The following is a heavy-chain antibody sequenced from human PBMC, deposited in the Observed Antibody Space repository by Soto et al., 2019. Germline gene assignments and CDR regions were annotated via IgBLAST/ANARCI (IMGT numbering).Heavy chain of an antibody. Sequence: PSEPLSLTRTVSGGSISSGDYYWRWIRQPPGKGLEWIGYIYYSGSTYYHPSLQSRVTISVDTSKNQFSLKLSSVTAADTAVYYSATESGSTYGYFDHWGQGTQVT. CDR1: GGSISSGDYY. CDR2: IYYSGST. J-gene: IGHJ4*02. CDR3: ATESGSTYGYFDH. V-gene: IGHV4-30-4*01. D-gene: IGHD5-18*01.